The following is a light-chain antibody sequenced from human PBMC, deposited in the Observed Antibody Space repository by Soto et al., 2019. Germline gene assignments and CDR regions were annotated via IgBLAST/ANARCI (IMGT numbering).Light chain of an antibody. CDR1: QSLVYSDGNTY. CDR2: KVS. CDR3: MQSIEFPWT. Sequence: DVVMTQSPLSLPVTLGQPASISCRSSQSLVYSDGNTYLNWFHQRPGQSPRRLIYKVSNRDSGVPDRFSGSGSGTDFTLKISRVEAEDVGVYYCMQSIEFPWTFGQGTKVDIK. J-gene: IGKJ1*01. V-gene: IGKV2-30*01.